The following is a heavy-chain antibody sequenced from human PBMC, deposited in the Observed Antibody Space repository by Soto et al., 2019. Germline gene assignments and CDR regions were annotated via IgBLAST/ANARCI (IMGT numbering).Heavy chain of an antibody. Sequence: SETLSLTCAVYGGSFSGYYWSWIRQPPGKGLEWIGEINHSGSTNYNPSLKSRVTISVDTSKNQFSLKLSSVTAADTAVYYCARASRLRPFDYWGQGTLVTVS. J-gene: IGHJ4*02. D-gene: IGHD4-17*01. CDR3: ARASRLRPFDY. CDR2: INHSGST. V-gene: IGHV4-34*01. CDR1: GGSFSGYY.